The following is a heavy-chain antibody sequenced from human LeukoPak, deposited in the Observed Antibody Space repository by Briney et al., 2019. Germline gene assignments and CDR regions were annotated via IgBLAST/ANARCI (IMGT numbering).Heavy chain of an antibody. CDR2: IIPILGIA. V-gene: IGHV1-69*04. Sequence: SVKVSCKASGGTFSSYAISWVRQAPGQGLEWMGRIIPILGIANYAQKFQGRVTITADKSTSTAYMELSSLRSDDTAVYYCAREPQDYGDYSGFDPWGQGTLVTVSS. D-gene: IGHD4-17*01. J-gene: IGHJ5*02. CDR1: GGTFSSYA. CDR3: AREPQDYGDYSGFDP.